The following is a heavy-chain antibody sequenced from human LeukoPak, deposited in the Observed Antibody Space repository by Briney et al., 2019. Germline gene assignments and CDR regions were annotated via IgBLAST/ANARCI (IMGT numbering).Heavy chain of an antibody. V-gene: IGHV4-34*01. D-gene: IGHD6-19*01. CDR2: INHSGST. Sequence: SETLSLTCAVYGGSFSGYYWSWIRQPPGKGLEWIGEINHSGSTNYNPSLKSRVTISVDTSKNQFSLKLSSVTAADTAVYYCARSGYSSGWFLPLFDYWGQGTLVTVSS. CDR3: ARSGYSSGWFLPLFDY. J-gene: IGHJ4*02. CDR1: GGSFSGYY.